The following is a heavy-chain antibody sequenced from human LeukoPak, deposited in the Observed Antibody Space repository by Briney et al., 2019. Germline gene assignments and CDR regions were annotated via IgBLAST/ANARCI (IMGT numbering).Heavy chain of an antibody. V-gene: IGHV4-61*01. D-gene: IGHD2-21*02. Sequence: SETLSLTCTVSGGSISSGSYYWSWIRQPPGKGLEWIGYIYYSGSTNYNPSLKSRVTISVDTSKNQFSLKLSSVTAADTAVYYCARGSTSDSAGEGYWGQGTLVTVSS. CDR3: ARGSTSDSAGEGY. CDR2: IYYSGST. J-gene: IGHJ4*02. CDR1: GGSISSGSYY.